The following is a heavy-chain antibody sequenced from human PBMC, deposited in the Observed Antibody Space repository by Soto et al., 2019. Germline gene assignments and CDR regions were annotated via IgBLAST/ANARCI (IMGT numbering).Heavy chain of an antibody. D-gene: IGHD3-22*01. J-gene: IGHJ4*02. CDR2: ISGGGSTA. Sequence: GGSLRLSCAASGFTFTSYVMSWVRQAPGKGLEWVAGISGGGSTAFYADSVKGRFTISRDNAKNTVVLQMDSLRAEDTAIYYCAKDSNKYSSSLRGRYFDYWGQGTQVTVSS. CDR3: AKDSNKYSSSLRGRYFDY. CDR1: GFTFTSYV. V-gene: IGHV3-23*01.